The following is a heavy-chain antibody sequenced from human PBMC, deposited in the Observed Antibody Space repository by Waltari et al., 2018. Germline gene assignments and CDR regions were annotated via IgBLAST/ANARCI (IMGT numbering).Heavy chain of an antibody. CDR1: GDSISNYY. J-gene: IGHJ6*04. CDR3: ARGRSKGSGGYDNRNLDV. Sequence: QVQLQESGPGLVKLSETLSLTCSVSGDSISNYYCSWIRQSPGKGLAWIGFISNSGHTNYNPSLTSRVTISVDTSKNQFSLTLNSVTAADTAVYYCARGRSKGSGGYDNRNLDVWGKGTTVTVSS. V-gene: IGHV4-59*01. CDR2: ISNSGHT. D-gene: IGHD3-10*01.